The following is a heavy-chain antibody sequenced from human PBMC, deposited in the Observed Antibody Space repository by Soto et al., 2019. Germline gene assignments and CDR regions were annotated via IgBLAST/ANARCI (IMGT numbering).Heavy chain of an antibody. CDR2: VNPSGGHT. Sequence: QVQLMQSGAEVKKPGASVKVSCKASGDTFTDYYIHWVRQAPGQGLEWMGTVNPSGGHTTYAQHFLGRVTKTRDTPTSTLYMELTSLTSDDTAVYYCARGGHVVVVTAALDYWGKGTLVTVAS. V-gene: IGHV1-46*01. CDR3: ARGGHVVVVTAALDY. J-gene: IGHJ4*02. D-gene: IGHD2-21*02. CDR1: GDTFTDYY.